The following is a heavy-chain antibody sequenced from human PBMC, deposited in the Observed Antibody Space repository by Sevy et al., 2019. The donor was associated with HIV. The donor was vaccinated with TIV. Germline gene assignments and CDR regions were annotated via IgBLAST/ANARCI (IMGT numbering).Heavy chain of an antibody. CDR3: ARDHDRGITMVQGVITNPYYYYGMDV. CDR2: IIPIFGTA. V-gene: IGHV1-69*13. D-gene: IGHD3-10*01. CDR1: GGTFSSYA. J-gene: IGHJ6*02. Sequence: ASVKVSCKASGGTFSSYAISWVRQAPGQGLEWMGGIIPIFGTANYAQMFQGRVTITADESTSTVYMELSSLRSEDTAVYYCARDHDRGITMVQGVITNPYYYYGMDVWGQGTTVTVSS.